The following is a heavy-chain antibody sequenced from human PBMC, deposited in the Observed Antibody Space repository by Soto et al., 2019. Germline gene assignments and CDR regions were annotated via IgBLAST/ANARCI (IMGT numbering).Heavy chain of an antibody. D-gene: IGHD3-9*01. V-gene: IGHV2-5*01. CDR3: AHSPNYDILTGGWYNWFDP. Sequence: ESGPTLVNPTQTVTLTCTFSGFSLSTSGVGVGWIRQPPGKALEWLALIYWNDDKRYSPSLKSRLTITKDTSKNQVVLTMTNMDPVDTATYYCAHSPNYDILTGGWYNWFDPWGQGTLVTVSS. CDR2: IYWNDDK. CDR1: GFSLSTSGVG. J-gene: IGHJ5*02.